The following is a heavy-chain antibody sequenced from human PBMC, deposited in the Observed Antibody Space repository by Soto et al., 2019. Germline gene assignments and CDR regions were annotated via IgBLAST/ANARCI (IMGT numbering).Heavy chain of an antibody. J-gene: IGHJ4*02. CDR2: ISYDGSNK. Sequence: QVQLVESGGGVVQPGRSLRLSCAASGFTFSSYAMHWVRQAPGKGLEWVAVISYDGSNKYYADSVKGRFTISRDNSKNTLYLQMNSLRAEDTAVYYCARDDLYPPPRGYSYGYCFDYWGQGTLVTVSS. CDR3: ARDDLYPPPRGYSYGYCFDY. D-gene: IGHD5-18*01. CDR1: GFTFSSYA. V-gene: IGHV3-30-3*01.